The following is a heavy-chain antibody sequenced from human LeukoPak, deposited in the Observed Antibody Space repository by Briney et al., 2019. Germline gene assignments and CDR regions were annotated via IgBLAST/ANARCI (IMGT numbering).Heavy chain of an antibody. CDR2: ISSRSSYI. CDR3: AKSLGSYYPRPFDY. J-gene: IGHJ4*02. Sequence: PGGSLRLSCAASGFTFSSYSMTWVRQAPGKGLEWVSSISSRSSYIYYADSVKGRFTISRDNAKNSLYLQMNSLRAEDTAVYYCAKSLGSYYPRPFDYWGQGTLVTVSS. V-gene: IGHV3-21*04. D-gene: IGHD1-26*01. CDR1: GFTFSSYS.